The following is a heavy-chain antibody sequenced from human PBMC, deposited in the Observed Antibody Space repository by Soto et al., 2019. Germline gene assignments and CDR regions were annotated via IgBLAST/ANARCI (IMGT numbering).Heavy chain of an antibody. V-gene: IGHV1-18*01. CDR3: AGTTSLQWYYMDV. D-gene: IGHD1-7*01. J-gene: IGHJ6*03. Sequence: ASVKVSCKASGYTFTSYGISWVRQAPGQGLEWMGWISAYNGNTNYAQKLQGRVTMTTDTSKNQFSLHLNPVTPEDTAVYYCAGTTSLQWYYMDVWDKGTTVTVSS. CDR2: ISAYNGNT. CDR1: GYTFTSYG.